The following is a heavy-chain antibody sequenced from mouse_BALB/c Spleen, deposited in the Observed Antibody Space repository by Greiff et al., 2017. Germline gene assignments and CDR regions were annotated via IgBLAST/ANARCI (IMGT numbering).Heavy chain of an antibody. Sequence: DVQLQESGPELVKPGASVKISCKASGYSFTGYFMNWVMQSHGKSLEWIGRINPYNGDTFYNQKFKGKATLTVDKSSSTAHMELRSLASEDSAVYYCARAYYYGSSYDAMDYWGQGTSVTVSS. CDR3: ARAYYYGSSYDAMDY. D-gene: IGHD1-1*01. CDR2: INPYNGDT. V-gene: IGHV1-20*02. J-gene: IGHJ4*01. CDR1: GYSFTGYF.